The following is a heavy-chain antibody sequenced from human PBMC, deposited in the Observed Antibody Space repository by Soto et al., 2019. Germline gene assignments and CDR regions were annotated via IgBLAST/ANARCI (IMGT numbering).Heavy chain of an antibody. CDR1: GGSFSGYY. CDR2: INHSGST. CDR3: ARELGYYYYYGMDV. V-gene: IGHV4-34*01. Sequence: SETLSLTCAVYGGSFSGYYWSWIRQPPGKGLEWIGEINHSGSTNYNPSLKSRVTISVDTSKNQFSLKLSSVTAADTAVYYCARELGYYYYYGMDVSGQGTTVTVSS. J-gene: IGHJ6*02. D-gene: IGHD7-27*01.